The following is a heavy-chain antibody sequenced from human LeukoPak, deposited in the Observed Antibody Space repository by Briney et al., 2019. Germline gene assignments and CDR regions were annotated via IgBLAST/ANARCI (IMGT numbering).Heavy chain of an antibody. V-gene: IGHV3-64D*06. CDR1: GFTFSTYA. Sequence: PGGSLRLSCSASGFTFSTYAMHWVRQAPGKGLEYVSSISNTGGDTYFADSVKGRFNISRDNSKNRLYLQMSSLRPEDTAVYYCVGYSYGFTTNDFWGQGTLVTVSS. D-gene: IGHD5-18*01. J-gene: IGHJ4*02. CDR2: ISNTGGDT. CDR3: VGYSYGFTTNDF.